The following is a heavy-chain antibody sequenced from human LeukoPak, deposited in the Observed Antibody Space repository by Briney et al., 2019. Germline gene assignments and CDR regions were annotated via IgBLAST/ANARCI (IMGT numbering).Heavy chain of an antibody. CDR1: GFTFGDYA. CDR2: IRSKAYGGTT. V-gene: IGHV3-49*04. J-gene: IGHJ4*02. D-gene: IGHD3-10*01. CDR3: TRPKLGGSGVVDY. Sequence: PGGSLRLSCTTSGFTFGDYAMSWVRQAPGKGLEWISFIRSKAYGGTTGYAASVKGRFTISRDDSKSIAYLQMNSLKTEDTAVYYCTRPKLGGSGVVDYWGQGTLVTVSS.